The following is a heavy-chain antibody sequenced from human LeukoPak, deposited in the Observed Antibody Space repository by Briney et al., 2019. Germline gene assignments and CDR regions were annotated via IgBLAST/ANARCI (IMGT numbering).Heavy chain of an antibody. CDR2: IYSGGST. V-gene: IGHV3-53*01. J-gene: IGHJ3*02. CDR3: ARNVYRTDAFDI. D-gene: IGHD3-16*01. Sequence: GGSLRLSCAASGFTVSSNYMSWVRQAPGKGLEWVSVIYSGGSTYYADSVKGRFTISRDNSKNTLYLQMNSLRAEDTAVYYCARNVYRTDAFDIWGQGTMVTVSS. CDR1: GFTVSSNY.